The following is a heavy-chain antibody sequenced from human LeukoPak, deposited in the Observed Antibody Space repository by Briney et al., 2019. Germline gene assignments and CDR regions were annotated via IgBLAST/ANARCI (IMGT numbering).Heavy chain of an antibody. CDR2: FKANSGAT. J-gene: IGHJ4*02. Sequence: GASVKVSCKTSGYTFTGYHVHWVRQAPGQGLEWMGWFKANSGATKYAQKFQGRVTMTRDTSNGTDYMELTSLISDDTAVYYCARDPIDGNYYFDYWGQGTLVTVAS. V-gene: IGHV1-2*02. D-gene: IGHD5-24*01. CDR3: ARDPIDGNYYFDY. CDR1: GYTFTGYH.